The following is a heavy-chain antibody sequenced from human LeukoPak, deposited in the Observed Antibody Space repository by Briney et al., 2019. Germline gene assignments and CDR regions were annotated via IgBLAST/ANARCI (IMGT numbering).Heavy chain of an antibody. J-gene: IGHJ6*02. Sequence: GGSLRLSCAASGFTFRNYTMHWVRQAPGKGLEWVAVISYDGSNKYYADSVKGRFTISRDNSKNTLYLQMNSLRAEDTAVYYCARDRVVVAATLYYYYSMDVWGQGTTVTVSS. CDR3: ARDRVVVAATLYYYYSMDV. CDR1: GFTFRNYT. D-gene: IGHD2-15*01. CDR2: ISYDGSNK. V-gene: IGHV3-30-3*01.